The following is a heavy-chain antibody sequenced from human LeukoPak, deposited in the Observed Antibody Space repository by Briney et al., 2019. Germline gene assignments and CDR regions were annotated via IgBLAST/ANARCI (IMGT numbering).Heavy chain of an antibody. CDR1: GFTSSSYG. Sequence: PGGSLRLSCAASGFTSSSYGMHWVRQAPGKGLEWVAVISYDGSNKYYADSVKGRFTISRDNSKNTLYLQMNSLRAEDTAVYYCARDEEDPYSSSTYSDYWGQGTLVTVSS. V-gene: IGHV3-30*03. CDR2: ISYDGSNK. D-gene: IGHD6-6*01. J-gene: IGHJ4*02. CDR3: ARDEEDPYSSSTYSDY.